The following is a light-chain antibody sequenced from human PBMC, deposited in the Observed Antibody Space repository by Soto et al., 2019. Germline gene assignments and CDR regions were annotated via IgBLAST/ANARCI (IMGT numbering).Light chain of an antibody. J-gene: IGKJ1*01. CDR2: GAS. Sequence: ETVMTQSPVTLSVSPGERATLSCRASQSVSSDLAWYQQRPGQAPRVLIYGASTRATGFPARFSGSGSGTEFTLTISSLQSEDFAIYYCQQYNNWPRTFGQGTKVDIK. V-gene: IGKV3-15*01. CDR3: QQYNNWPRT. CDR1: QSVSSD.